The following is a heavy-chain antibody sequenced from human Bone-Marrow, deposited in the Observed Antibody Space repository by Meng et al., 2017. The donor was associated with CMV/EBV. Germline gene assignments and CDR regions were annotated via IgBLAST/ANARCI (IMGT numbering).Heavy chain of an antibody. V-gene: IGHV1-69*10. CDR1: GGTFSSYA. J-gene: IGHJ6*02. D-gene: IGHD3-22*01. CDR2: IIPILGIA. CDR3: AREPYYYDSSGYYPGYYGMDV. Sequence: SVKVSCKASGGTFSSYAISWVRQAPGQGLEWMGGIIPILGIANYAQKFQGRVTITADKSTSTAYMELSSLRSEDTAVYYCAREPYYYDSSGYYPGYYGMDVWGQGTTVTVSS.